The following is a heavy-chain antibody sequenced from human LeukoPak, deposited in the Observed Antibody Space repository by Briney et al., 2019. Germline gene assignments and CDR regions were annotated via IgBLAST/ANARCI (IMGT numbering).Heavy chain of an antibody. CDR1: GYTFTGYY. V-gene: IGHV1-2*02. CDR2: INPNSGGT. Sequence: ASVKVSCTASGYTFTGYYMHWVRQAPGQGLEWMGWINPNSGGTNYAQKFQGRVTMTRDTSISTAYMELSRLRSDDTAVYYCARSRAVRSHLTSDTAMVDGPFDYWGQGTLVTVSS. D-gene: IGHD5-18*01. J-gene: IGHJ4*02. CDR3: ARSRAVRSHLTSDTAMVDGPFDY.